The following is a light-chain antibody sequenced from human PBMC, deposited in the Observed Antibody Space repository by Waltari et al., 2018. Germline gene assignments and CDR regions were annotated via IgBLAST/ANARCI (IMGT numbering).Light chain of an antibody. J-gene: IGKJ2*01. CDR2: YFS. CDR3: QQYYRYYT. V-gene: IGKV1-5*01. Sequence: IQMTQSPSALSASVGDRVTITCRASQRINTWMAWYQQRPGKAPKVLIYYFSTLESGVPSRFSGSGSGTEFTLAINNLQPEDFATYYCQQYYRYYTFGQGTKLEIK. CDR1: QRINTW.